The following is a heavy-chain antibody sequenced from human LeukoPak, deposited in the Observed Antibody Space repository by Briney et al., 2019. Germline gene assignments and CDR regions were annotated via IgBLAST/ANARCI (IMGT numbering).Heavy chain of an antibody. CDR2: IGSSGSDI. V-gene: IGHV3-21*01. CDR1: GFEFSDYG. Sequence: PGGSLRLSCAASGFEFSDYGMNWVRQAPGGGLEWVSSIGSSGSDIYYSDSVKGRFAISRDNAKNSLYLQMNSLRAEDTAVYYCARDREYCSSTSCHNWFDPWGQGTLVTVSS. CDR3: ARDREYCSSTSCHNWFDP. D-gene: IGHD2-2*01. J-gene: IGHJ5*02.